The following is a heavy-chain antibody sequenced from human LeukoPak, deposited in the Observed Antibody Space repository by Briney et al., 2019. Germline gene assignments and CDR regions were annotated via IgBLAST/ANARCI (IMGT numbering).Heavy chain of an antibody. J-gene: IGHJ6*02. CDR1: GFTFSDYY. CDR2: ISGSGGST. D-gene: IGHD3-22*01. V-gene: IGHV3-23*01. CDR3: AKPNYYDSSGYPRYGMDV. Sequence: GGSLRLSCAASGFTFSDYYMSWIRQAPGKGLEWVSAISGSGGSTYYADSVKGRFTISRDNSKNTLYLQMNSLRAEDTTVYYCAKPNYYDSSGYPRYGMDVWGQGTTVTVSS.